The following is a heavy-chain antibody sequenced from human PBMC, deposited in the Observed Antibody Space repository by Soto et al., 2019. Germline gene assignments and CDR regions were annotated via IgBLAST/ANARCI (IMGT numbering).Heavy chain of an antibody. Sequence: QVQLQQWGAGLLKPSETLSLTCAVYGGSFSGYYWSWIRQPPGKGLEWIGEINHSGSTNYNPSLKSRVTISVHTSKNQFSLKLSSVTAADPAVYYCARLKKTNYYDSSGQPRGAFDIWGQGTMVTVSS. CDR1: GGSFSGYY. CDR3: ARLKKTNYYDSSGQPRGAFDI. V-gene: IGHV4-34*01. CDR2: INHSGST. D-gene: IGHD3-22*01. J-gene: IGHJ3*02.